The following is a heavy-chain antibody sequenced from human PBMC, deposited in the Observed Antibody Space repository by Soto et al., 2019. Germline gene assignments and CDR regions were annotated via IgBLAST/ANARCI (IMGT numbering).Heavy chain of an antibody. CDR1: GFTFSSYS. J-gene: IGHJ6*02. CDR3: ARPYSKIYYYYGMDV. Sequence: EVQLVESGGGLVQPGGSLRLSCAASGFTFSSYSMNWVRQAPGKGLEWVSYISSSSSTIYYADSVKGRFTISRDNAKNSLHLQMNSLRDEDTAVYYCARPYSKIYYYYGMDVWGQGTTVTVFS. D-gene: IGHD6-13*01. CDR2: ISSSSSTI. V-gene: IGHV3-48*02.